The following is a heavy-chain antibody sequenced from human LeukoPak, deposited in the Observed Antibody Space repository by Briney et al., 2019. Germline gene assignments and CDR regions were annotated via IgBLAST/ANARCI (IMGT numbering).Heavy chain of an antibody. D-gene: IGHD3-3*01. J-gene: IGHJ5*02. CDR2: IYYSGST. CDR1: GGSISSSDYY. V-gene: IGHV4-39*01. Sequence: PSETLSLTCTVSGGSISSSDYYWGWIRQSPEKGLEYIGNIYYSGSTYYNPSLKSRVTISVDTSKNQFSLKLTSVTAADTAVYYCSRLRFLEWLPGYNWFDPWGQGTLVTVSS. CDR3: SRLRFLEWLPGYNWFDP.